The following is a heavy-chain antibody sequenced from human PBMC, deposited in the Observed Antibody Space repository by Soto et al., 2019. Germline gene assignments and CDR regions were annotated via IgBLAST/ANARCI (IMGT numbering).Heavy chain of an antibody. J-gene: IGHJ4*02. Sequence: GGSLRLSCAASGFTFISYSMNWVRQAPGKGLEWVSYISSSSSTIYYADSVKGRFTISRDNAKNSLYLQMNSLRAEDTAVYYCARDPGYSSSWYYFDYWGQGTLVTVSS. V-gene: IGHV3-48*01. CDR2: ISSSSSTI. CDR1: GFTFISYS. D-gene: IGHD6-13*01. CDR3: ARDPGYSSSWYYFDY.